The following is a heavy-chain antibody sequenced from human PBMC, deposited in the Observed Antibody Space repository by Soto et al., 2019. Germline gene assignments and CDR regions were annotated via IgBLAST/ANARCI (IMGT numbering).Heavy chain of an antibody. Sequence: GESLKISCKGSGYSFTSYWIGWVRQMPGKGLEWMGIIYPGDSDTRYSPSFQGQVTISADKSISTAYLQWSSLKASDTAMYYCARIMYSSSWVYYYGMDVWGQGTTVTVSS. CDR3: ARIMYSSSWVYYYGMDV. CDR2: IYPGDSDT. D-gene: IGHD6-13*01. V-gene: IGHV5-51*01. CDR1: GYSFTSYW. J-gene: IGHJ6*02.